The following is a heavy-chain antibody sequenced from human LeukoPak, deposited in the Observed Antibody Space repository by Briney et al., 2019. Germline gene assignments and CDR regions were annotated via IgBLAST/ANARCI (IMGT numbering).Heavy chain of an antibody. V-gene: IGHV3-11*04. CDR1: GFTLSDYY. CDR3: ARDGPNDAFDI. CDR2: ISSSSSTI. J-gene: IGHJ3*02. Sequence: GGSLRLSCAASGFTLSDYYMSWIRQAPGKGLEWVSYISSSSSTIYYADSVKGRFTISRDNAKNSLYLQMNSLRAEDTAVYYCARDGPNDAFDIWGQGTMVTVSS.